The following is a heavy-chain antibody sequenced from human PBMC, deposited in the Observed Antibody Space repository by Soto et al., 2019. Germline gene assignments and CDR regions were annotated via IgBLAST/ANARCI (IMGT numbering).Heavy chain of an antibody. J-gene: IGHJ6*03. D-gene: IGHD3-3*01. V-gene: IGHV3-23*01. CDR3: AKDHVLRFLEWSPPHYYMDV. CDR1: GFTFSSYA. CDR2: ISGSGGST. Sequence: EVQLLESGGGLVQPGGSLRLSCAASGFTFSSYAMSWVRQAPGKGLEWVSAISGSGGSTYYADSVKGRFTISRDNSKNTLYLQRNSLRAEDTAVYYCAKDHVLRFLEWSPPHYYMDVWGKGTTVTVSS.